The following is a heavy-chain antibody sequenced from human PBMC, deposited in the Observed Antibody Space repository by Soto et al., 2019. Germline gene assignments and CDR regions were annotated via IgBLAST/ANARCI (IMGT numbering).Heavy chain of an antibody. CDR2: IYHSGST. J-gene: IGHJ5*02. Sequence: SETLSLTCAVSGGSISSGGYSWSWIRQPPGKGLEWFGYIYHSGSTYYNPSLKSRVTISVDRSKNQFSLKLSSVTAADTAVYYCARATITMVRGVNLRLVNWFDPWGQGTLVTVSS. V-gene: IGHV4-30-2*01. CDR3: ARATITMVRGVNLRLVNWFDP. CDR1: GGSISSGGYS. D-gene: IGHD3-10*01.